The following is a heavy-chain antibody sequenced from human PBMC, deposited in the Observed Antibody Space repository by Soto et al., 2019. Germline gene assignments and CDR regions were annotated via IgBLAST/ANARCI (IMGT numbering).Heavy chain of an antibody. J-gene: IGHJ4*02. CDR1: GGSISSGDYY. CDR3: ASKEPYYYDSSGYYPFDY. D-gene: IGHD3-22*01. Sequence: SETLSLTCTVSGGSISSGDYYWSWIRQPPGKGLEWIGYIYYSGSTYYNPSLKSRVTISVDTSKNQFSLKLSSVTAADTAVYYCASKEPYYYDSSGYYPFDYWGQETLLAVSS. V-gene: IGHV4-30-4*01. CDR2: IYYSGST.